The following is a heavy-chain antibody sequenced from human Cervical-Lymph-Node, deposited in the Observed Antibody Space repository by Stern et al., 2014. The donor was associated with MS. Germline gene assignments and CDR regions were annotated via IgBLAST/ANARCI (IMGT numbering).Heavy chain of an antibody. CDR1: GFVFSGFG. CDR2: ISYDGTNK. D-gene: IGHD3-16*01. Sequence: VQLVESGGGVVQPGRSLRLSCAASGFVFSGFGMHWVRQAPGKGLEWVGVISYDGTNKHDGESVTGRATISRDHSQNTLYLQVNSLRAEDTAGYYCARSSPMALRYGMDVWGRGTTVIVSS. V-gene: IGHV3-33*01. CDR3: ARSSPMALRYGMDV. J-gene: IGHJ6*02.